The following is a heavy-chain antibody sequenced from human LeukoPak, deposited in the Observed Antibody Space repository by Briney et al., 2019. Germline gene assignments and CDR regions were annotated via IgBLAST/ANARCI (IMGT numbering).Heavy chain of an antibody. CDR3: TRGVGQQLIPPDY. V-gene: IGHV3-49*04. Sequence: GGSLRLSCGASGLTFSNYWMSWVRQAPGKGLEWVGFIRSKTYGGTTGYAASVKDTFTISRDDSKSVVYLQMNSLKTEDTAFYYCTRGVGQQLIPPDYWGQGTLVTVSS. J-gene: IGHJ4*02. CDR2: IRSKTYGGTT. D-gene: IGHD6-13*01. CDR1: GLTFSNYW.